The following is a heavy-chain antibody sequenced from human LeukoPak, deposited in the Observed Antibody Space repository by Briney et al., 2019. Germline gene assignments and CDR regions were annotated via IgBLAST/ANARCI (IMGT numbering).Heavy chain of an antibody. V-gene: IGHV1-18*01. CDR3: ARVNPYAAPDYS. CDR2: ISAYNGNT. D-gene: IGHD2-15*01. CDR1: GGTFSSYG. Sequence: ASVKVSCKASGGTFSSYGISWVRQAPGQGLEWMGWISAYNGNTNYAQKLQGRVTMTTDTSTSTAYMELRSLRSDDTAVYYCARVNPYAAPDYSWGQGTLVTVSS. J-gene: IGHJ4*02.